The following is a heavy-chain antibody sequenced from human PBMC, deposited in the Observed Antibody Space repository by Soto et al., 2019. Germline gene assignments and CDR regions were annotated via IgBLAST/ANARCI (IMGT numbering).Heavy chain of an antibody. CDR2: INAGNGNT. V-gene: IGHV1-3*01. Sequence: QVQLVQSGAEVKKPGASVKVSCKASGYTFTSYAMHWVRQAPGQRLEWMGWINAGNGNTKYSQKFKGRVTITRDTYASTAYMELSSLRSEDTAVYYCVGEYSSSWYRWGYWGQGTLVTVSS. D-gene: IGHD6-13*01. CDR3: VGEYSSSWYRWGY. CDR1: GYTFTSYA. J-gene: IGHJ4*02.